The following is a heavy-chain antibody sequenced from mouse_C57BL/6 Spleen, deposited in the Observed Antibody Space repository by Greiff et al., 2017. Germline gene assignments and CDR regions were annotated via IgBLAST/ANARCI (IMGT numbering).Heavy chain of an antibody. CDR1: GFTFSDYG. D-gene: IGHD1-1*01. CDR2: ISSGRSTI. Sequence: EVQRVESGGGLVKPGGSLKLSCAASGFTFSDYGMHWVRQAPEKGLEWVAYISSGRSTIYYADTVKGRFTITGNNAKNTLFLQMTSLRSENTAMYYCARPNYYGSSYWYFDVWGTGTTVTVSS. CDR3: ARPNYYGSSYWYFDV. V-gene: IGHV5-17*01. J-gene: IGHJ1*03.